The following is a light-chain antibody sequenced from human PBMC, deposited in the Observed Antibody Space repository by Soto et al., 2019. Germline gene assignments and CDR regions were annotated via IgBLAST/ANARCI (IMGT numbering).Light chain of an antibody. Sequence: EIVLTQSPGTLSLSPGERATLSCRASQRVSSSYLAWYQQKPGQAPRLLIYGASIRATGIPDRFSGSGSGTDFTLTISRLETEDFAVYYCQQYGSSPPYTFGQGTKLEIK. J-gene: IGKJ2*01. CDR1: QRVSSSY. CDR3: QQYGSSPPYT. V-gene: IGKV3-20*01. CDR2: GAS.